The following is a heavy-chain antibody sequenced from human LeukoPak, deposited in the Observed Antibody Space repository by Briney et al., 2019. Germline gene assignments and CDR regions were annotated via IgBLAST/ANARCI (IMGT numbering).Heavy chain of an antibody. CDR3: AKERSSSWYTGGLDP. CDR1: GFTFSSSA. Sequence: GGSLRLSCEASGFTFSSSAMNWVRQAPGKGLELVSSISVSGDRTYYADSVKGRFTISRDNSKNTLFLQMNSLRAEDTAVYYCAKERSSSWYTGGLDPWGQGTLVTVSS. CDR2: ISVSGDRT. J-gene: IGHJ5*02. V-gene: IGHV3-23*01. D-gene: IGHD6-13*01.